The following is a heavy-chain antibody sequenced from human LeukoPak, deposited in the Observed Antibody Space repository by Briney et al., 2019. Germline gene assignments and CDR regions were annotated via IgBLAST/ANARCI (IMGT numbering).Heavy chain of an antibody. CDR3: ARTNQISETAFDI. J-gene: IGHJ3*02. D-gene: IGHD1-14*01. CDR2: ISSSGST. CDR1: SGSINNYY. Sequence: SETLSLTCTVSSGSINNYYWSWIRRTPGKGLEWIGYISSSGSTNYNPSVKSRVTISVDTSKNQFSLKLSSVTAADTAVYYCARTNQISETAFDIWGQGTMVIVSS. V-gene: IGHV4-59*01.